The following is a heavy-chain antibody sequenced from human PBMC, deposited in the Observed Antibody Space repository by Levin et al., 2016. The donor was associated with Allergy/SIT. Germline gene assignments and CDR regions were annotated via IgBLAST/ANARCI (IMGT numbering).Heavy chain of an antibody. CDR1: GYTFSNYY. D-gene: IGHD3-22*01. V-gene: IGHV1-46*01. CDR2: ISPGGDFT. Sequence: ASVKVSCKASGYTFSNYYMQWLRQAPGQGFEWMGIISPGGDFTRYAKKFQGRVTMTRDMSTSTDYMELSSLRSDDTAMYYCARSSMIRGAFDIWGQGTMVTVSS. CDR3: ARSSMIRGAFDI. J-gene: IGHJ3*02.